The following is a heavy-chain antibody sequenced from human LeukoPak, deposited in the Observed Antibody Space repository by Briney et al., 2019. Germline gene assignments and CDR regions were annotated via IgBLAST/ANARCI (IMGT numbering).Heavy chain of an antibody. V-gene: IGHV5-51*01. CDR1: GYSFTSYW. CDR3: ARHPRGYCGGDCYWGFDY. CDR2: IYPGDSDT. Sequence: GGSLKISCKGSGYSFTSYWIGWVRQMPGKGLEWMGIIYPGDSDTRYSPSFQGQVTISADKSISTAYLQWSSLKASDTAMYYCARHPRGYCGGDCYWGFDYWGQGTLVTVSS. J-gene: IGHJ4*02. D-gene: IGHD2-21*02.